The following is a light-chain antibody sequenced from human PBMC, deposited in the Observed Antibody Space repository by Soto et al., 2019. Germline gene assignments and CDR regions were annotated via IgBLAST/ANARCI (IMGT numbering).Light chain of an antibody. Sequence: EIVMTQSPATLSVSPGERATLSCRASQSIGTNLAWYQQKPGQAPILLIYGASTRAAGVPARFSGSGFGTEFTLTISSLQSEDFAVYSCQQYDNWPPWTFGQGTKVEL. CDR3: QQYDNWPPWT. V-gene: IGKV3-15*01. CDR2: GAS. J-gene: IGKJ1*01. CDR1: QSIGTN.